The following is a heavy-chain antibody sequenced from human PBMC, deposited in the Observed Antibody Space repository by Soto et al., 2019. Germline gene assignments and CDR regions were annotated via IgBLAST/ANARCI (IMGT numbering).Heavy chain of an antibody. J-gene: IGHJ4*02. CDR3: AKFGMATTKRSPPYYIDY. CDR2: ISGSGGGT. CDR1: GFTFSSCA. D-gene: IGHD1-1*01. Sequence: VGSLRLSCAASGFTFSSCAMSWVRQAPGKGLEWVSSISGSGGGTYYADSVKGRFTFSRDNSKNTLYLQMNSLRAEDTAVYYCAKFGMATTKRSPPYYIDYWGQRALVTVSS. V-gene: IGHV3-23*01.